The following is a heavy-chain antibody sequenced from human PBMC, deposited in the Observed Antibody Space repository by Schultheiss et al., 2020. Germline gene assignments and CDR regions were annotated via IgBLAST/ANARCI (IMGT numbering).Heavy chain of an antibody. Sequence: GGSLRLSCAASGFSFDDYAMHWVRQAAGKGLEWVSGISWNSGSIGYADSVKGRFTISRDNSKNTLYLQMNSLRAEDTAVYYCASGGPYYYDSSSSYWGQGTLVTVAS. CDR2: ISWNSGSI. V-gene: IGHV3-9*01. J-gene: IGHJ4*02. CDR1: GFSFDDYA. CDR3: ASGGPYYYDSSSSY. D-gene: IGHD3-22*01.